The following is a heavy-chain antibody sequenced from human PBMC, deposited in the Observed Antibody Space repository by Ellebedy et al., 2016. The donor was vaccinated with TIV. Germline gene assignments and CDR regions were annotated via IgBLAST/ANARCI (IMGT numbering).Heavy chain of an antibody. J-gene: IGHJ4*02. CDR1: RFTVSTNY. CDR2: IYGGDRT. D-gene: IGHD4-23*01. V-gene: IGHV3-66*01. CDR3: ARFDLLTVVTLDY. Sequence: GESLKISCAASRFTVSTNYITWVRQAPGKGLEWVSIIYGGDRTNYADSVKGRFTVSTDNSKNTLYLQMDSLTVEDTAVYFCARFDLLTVVTLDYWGQGILVTVSS.